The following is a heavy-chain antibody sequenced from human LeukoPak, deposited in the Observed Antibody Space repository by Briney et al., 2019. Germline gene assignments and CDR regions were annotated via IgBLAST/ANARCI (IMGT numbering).Heavy chain of an antibody. Sequence: ASVKVSCKASGYSFTGYYMHWVRQAPGQGLEWMGRINPNSGGTNYTQKFQGRVTMTRDTSISTAYMDLSRLRSDDTAVYYCARAHGDYDWYFDLWGRGTLVTVSS. CDR2: INPNSGGT. CDR1: GYSFTGYY. V-gene: IGHV1-2*06. CDR3: ARAHGDYDWYFDL. D-gene: IGHD4-17*01. J-gene: IGHJ2*01.